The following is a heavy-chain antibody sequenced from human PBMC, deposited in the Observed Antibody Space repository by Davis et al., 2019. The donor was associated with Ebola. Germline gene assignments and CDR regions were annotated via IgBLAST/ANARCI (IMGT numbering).Heavy chain of an antibody. V-gene: IGHV3-7*03. D-gene: IGHD4-11*01. CDR2: IRQDGSEE. Sequence: GGSLRLSCAASGFTFSNYWMSWVRQAPGRGLEWVANIRQDGSEEQYVDSVKGRFTISRDNAKNSLYLQMNSLRAEDTAVYFCARFQRATTPAYWGQGTLVSVSS. J-gene: IGHJ4*02. CDR1: GFTFSNYW. CDR3: ARFQRATTPAY.